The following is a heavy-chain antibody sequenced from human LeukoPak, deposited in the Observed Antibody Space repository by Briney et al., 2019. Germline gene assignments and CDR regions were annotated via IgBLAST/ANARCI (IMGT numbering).Heavy chain of an antibody. CDR1: GYTFTGYY. D-gene: IGHD3-10*01. CDR2: INPNSGGT. Sequence: ASVKVSCKASGYTFTGYYMHWVRQAPGQGLEWMGWINPNSGGTNYAQKLQGRVTMTRDTSISTAYMELSRLRSDDTAVYYCARSTYYYGSGSPYYFDYWGQGTLVTVSS. V-gene: IGHV1-2*02. CDR3: ARSTYYYGSGSPYYFDY. J-gene: IGHJ4*02.